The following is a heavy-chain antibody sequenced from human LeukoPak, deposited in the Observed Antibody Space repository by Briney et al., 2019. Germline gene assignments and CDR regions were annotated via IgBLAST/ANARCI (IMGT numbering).Heavy chain of an antibody. CDR2: INHSGKA. V-gene: IGHV4-34*01. CDR1: GGSFSFYY. CDR3: ARRGGKYSSSSINY. Sequence: SETLSLTCAVYGGSFSFYYWTWIRQPPGKGLEWIGEINHSGKANYNPSLKSRVAMTVDTSKSQFSLNLTPLTAADTAVYYCARRGGKYSSSSINYWGQGTLVTVSS. D-gene: IGHD6-6*01. J-gene: IGHJ1*01.